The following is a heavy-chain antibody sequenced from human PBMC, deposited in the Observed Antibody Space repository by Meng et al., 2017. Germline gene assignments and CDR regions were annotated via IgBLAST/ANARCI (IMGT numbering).Heavy chain of an antibody. V-gene: IGHV6-1*01. J-gene: IGHJ4*02. CDR1: GDSVSSNSAA. CDR3: ARAYCSGGSCEFDY. CDR2: TYYRSKWYN. Sequence: QVPLQQSGPGLVKPSQTLSLTLAISGDSVSSNSAAWNWIRQSPSRGLEWLGRTYYRSKWYNEYTVSVKSRITINPDTSKNQFSLQLNSVTPEDTAVYYCARAYCSGGSCEFDYWGQGTLVTVSS. D-gene: IGHD2-15*01.